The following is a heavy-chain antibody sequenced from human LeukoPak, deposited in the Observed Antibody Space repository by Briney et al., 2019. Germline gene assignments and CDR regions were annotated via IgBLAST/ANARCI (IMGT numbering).Heavy chain of an antibody. CDR2: INPSGGST. J-gene: IGHJ4*02. V-gene: IGHV1-46*01. CDR1: GYTFTSYY. Sequence: ASVKVSCKASGYTFTSYYMHWVRQAPGQGLEWMGIINPSGGSTSYAQKFQGRVTMTRDTSTSTVYMELSSLRSEDTAVYYCARVSVPDLVAPGGYFDYWGQGTLVTVAS. CDR3: ARVSVPDLVAPGGYFDY. D-gene: IGHD5-12*01.